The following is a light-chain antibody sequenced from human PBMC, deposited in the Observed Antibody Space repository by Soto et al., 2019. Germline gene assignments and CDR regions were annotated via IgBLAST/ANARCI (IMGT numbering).Light chain of an antibody. CDR3: QQANNFPWT. CDR1: QGIGRW. J-gene: IGKJ1*01. V-gene: IGKV1-12*01. CDR2: AAS. Sequence: DIQMTQSPSSVSASEGERVTITCRASQGIGRWLAWYQQKPGKAPKLLISAASSLQSGVPSRFRGSGSGTGFTLTISSLQPDDFATYYCQQANNFPWTFARGTKVDIK.